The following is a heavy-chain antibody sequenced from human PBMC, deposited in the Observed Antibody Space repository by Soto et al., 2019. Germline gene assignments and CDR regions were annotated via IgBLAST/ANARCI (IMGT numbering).Heavy chain of an antibody. V-gene: IGHV3-33*01. CDR1: GFTFSSYG. CDR3: ARDRDYSSSFDY. D-gene: IGHD2-15*01. Sequence: QVQVVESGGGVVQPGRSLRLSCAASGFTFSSYGMHWVRQAPGKGLEWVAVIWYDGSNENYADSVWGRFTISRDNSKNTLYLQMNSLRAEDTAVYYCARDRDYSSSFDYWGQGTLVTVSS. CDR2: IWYDGSNE. J-gene: IGHJ4*02.